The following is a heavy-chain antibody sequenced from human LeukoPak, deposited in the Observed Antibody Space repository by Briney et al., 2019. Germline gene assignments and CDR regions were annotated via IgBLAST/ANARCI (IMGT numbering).Heavy chain of an antibody. CDR3: ARHRGYSYGSFGV. CDR2: IKQDGSEK. D-gene: IGHD5-18*01. Sequence: PGGSLRLSCAASGFTFSSYWMSWVRQAPGKGLEWVANIKQDGSEKYYVDSVKGRFTISRDNAKNSLCLQMNSLRAEDTAVYYCARHRGYSYGSFGVWGQGTLVTVSS. J-gene: IGHJ4*02. CDR1: GFTFSSYW. V-gene: IGHV3-7*01.